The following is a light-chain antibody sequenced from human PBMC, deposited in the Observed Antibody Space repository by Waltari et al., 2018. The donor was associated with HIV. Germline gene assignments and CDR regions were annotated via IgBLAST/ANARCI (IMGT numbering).Light chain of an antibody. CDR1: SSDIGNYNL. Sequence: QSALTQPASVSGSPGQSITISCTGTSSDIGNYNLVSWYQQHPGKAPKLIIYEGIKLPSGVSNRISGSKSSNTASLPISGLQAEDEADYYCCSYGGSSNWLFGGGTKLTVL. CDR3: CSYGGSSNWL. J-gene: IGLJ2*01. CDR2: EGI. V-gene: IGLV2-23*01.